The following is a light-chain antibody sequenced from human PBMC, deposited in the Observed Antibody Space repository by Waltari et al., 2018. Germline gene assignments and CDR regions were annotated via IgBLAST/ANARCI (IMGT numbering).Light chain of an antibody. CDR3: QQRANWHPIT. Sequence: EIVLTQSPDTLPLSPSERATHSCRASQTISNYLGWYQQKPGQAPRLLIYDASNRATGIPARFSGSGAGTDFTLTISSLEPGDFAVYYCQQRANWHPITFGQGTRLEI. CDR1: QTISNY. CDR2: DAS. J-gene: IGKJ5*01. V-gene: IGKV3-11*01.